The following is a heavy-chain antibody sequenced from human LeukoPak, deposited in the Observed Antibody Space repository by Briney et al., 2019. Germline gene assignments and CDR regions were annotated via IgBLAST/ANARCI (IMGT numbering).Heavy chain of an antibody. Sequence: TGGSLRLSCAASGLTVSSNCMSWVRQAPGKGLEWVSFIYSGGSTYYTDSVKGRFTISRGNSKNTLYLQMNSLRAEDTAVYYCARRAGDYSHPYDYWGQGILVTVSS. D-gene: IGHD3-22*01. CDR2: IYSGGST. V-gene: IGHV3-53*01. CDR3: ARRAGDYSHPYDY. CDR1: GLTVSSNC. J-gene: IGHJ4*02.